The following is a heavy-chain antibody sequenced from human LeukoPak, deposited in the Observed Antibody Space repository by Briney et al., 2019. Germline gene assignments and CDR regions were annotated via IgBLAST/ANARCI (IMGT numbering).Heavy chain of an antibody. D-gene: IGHD1-7*01. Sequence: PSETLSLTCTVSGGSISSSSYYWGWIRQPPGKGLEWIGSIYYSGSTYYNPSLKSRVTISVDTSKNQFSLKLSSVTAADTAVYYCARDPGMTGTESPGVHSDYWGQGTLVTVSS. J-gene: IGHJ4*02. CDR3: ARDPGMTGTESPGVHSDY. CDR1: GGSISSSSYY. V-gene: IGHV4-39*07. CDR2: IYYSGST.